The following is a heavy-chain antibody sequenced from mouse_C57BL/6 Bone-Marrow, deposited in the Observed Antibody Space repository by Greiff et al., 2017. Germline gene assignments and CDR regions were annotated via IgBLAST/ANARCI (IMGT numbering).Heavy chain of an antibody. D-gene: IGHD2-2*01. Sequence: QVQLKQPGAELVKPGASVKLSCKASGYTFTSYWMQWVKQRPGQGLEWIGEIDPSDSYTNYNQKFKGKATLTVDTSSSTAYMQLSSLTSEDSAVYYCARVYYGYYYFDYWGQGTTLTVSS. CDR3: ARVYYGYYYFDY. J-gene: IGHJ2*01. V-gene: IGHV1-50*01. CDR1: GYTFTSYW. CDR2: IDPSDSYT.